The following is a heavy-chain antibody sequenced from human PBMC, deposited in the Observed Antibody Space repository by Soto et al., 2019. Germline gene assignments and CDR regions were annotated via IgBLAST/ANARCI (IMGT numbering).Heavy chain of an antibody. D-gene: IGHD2-15*01. V-gene: IGHV1-69*01. CDR1: GGTFSSYA. CDR3: ARVGPSGGYCSGGSCYWFDP. J-gene: IGHJ5*02. Sequence: QVQLVQSGAEVKKPGSSVKVSCKASGGTFSSYAISWVRQAPGQGLEWMGGIIPIFGTANYAQKFQGRVTITADESTSTAYMELSSLRSEDTAVYCCARVGPSGGYCSGGSCYWFDPWGQGTLVTVSS. CDR2: IIPIFGTA.